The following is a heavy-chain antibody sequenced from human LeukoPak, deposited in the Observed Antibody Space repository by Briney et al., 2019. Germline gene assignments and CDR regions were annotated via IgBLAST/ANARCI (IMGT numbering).Heavy chain of an antibody. D-gene: IGHD3-22*01. Sequence: PGGSLRLSCAASGFTFSSYWMSWVRQAPGKGLEWVANIRQDASEKYYVDSVKGRFTISRDNARNSLYLQMNSLRAEDTAVYYCARGSYYYDSSGLDYWGQGTLVTVSS. V-gene: IGHV3-7*01. CDR2: IRQDASEK. CDR3: ARGSYYYDSSGLDY. J-gene: IGHJ4*02. CDR1: GFTFSSYW.